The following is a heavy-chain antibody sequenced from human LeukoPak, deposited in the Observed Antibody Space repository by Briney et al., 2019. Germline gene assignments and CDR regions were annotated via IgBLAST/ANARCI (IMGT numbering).Heavy chain of an antibody. CDR3: ARSHGPSGYFDY. Sequence: SETLSLTCTVSGGSISSDGVYWGWVRQPPGKGLEWIGSIFHSGGTYYNPSLKSRVSIPVDTSKNQFSLKLSSVTAADTAVYYCARSHGPSGYFDYWGQGTLVTVSS. J-gene: IGHJ4*02. D-gene: IGHD3-10*01. CDR2: IFHSGGT. V-gene: IGHV4-39*01. CDR1: GGSISSDGVY.